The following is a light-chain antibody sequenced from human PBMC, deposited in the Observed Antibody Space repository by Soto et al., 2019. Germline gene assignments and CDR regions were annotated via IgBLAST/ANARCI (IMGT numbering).Light chain of an antibody. CDR1: SSDIGGFNY. CDR3: YSYAGSSTFV. J-gene: IGLJ2*01. Sequence: QSVLTQPRSVSGSPGQSVTISCTGTSSDIGGFNYVSWYQQHPGKAPKLMIYDVSKRPSGVPDRFSGSKSANRASLTISGLQAEDEADYYCYSYAGSSTFVFGGGTKLTVL. V-gene: IGLV2-11*01. CDR2: DVS.